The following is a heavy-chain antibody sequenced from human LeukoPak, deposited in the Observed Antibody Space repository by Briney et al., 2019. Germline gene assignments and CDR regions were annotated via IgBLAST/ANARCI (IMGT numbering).Heavy chain of an antibody. J-gene: IGHJ4*02. CDR1: GFTFSNYA. V-gene: IGHV3-30-3*01. D-gene: IGHD2-15*01. Sequence: GGSLRLSCAASGFTFSNYAMHWVRQAPGKGLEWVAIISYDGNDKYYTDSVKGRFTISRDDSKNTLYLQMNSLKTEDTAVYYCTTECSGGSCPIDYWGQGTLVTVSS. CDR3: TTECSGGSCPIDY. CDR2: ISYDGNDK.